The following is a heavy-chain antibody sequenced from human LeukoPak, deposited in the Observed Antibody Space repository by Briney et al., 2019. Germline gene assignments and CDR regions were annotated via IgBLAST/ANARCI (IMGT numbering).Heavy chain of an antibody. CDR3: ARHLRGGVITMVRGVTKDY. CDR2: INHSGST. J-gene: IGHJ4*02. D-gene: IGHD3-10*01. Sequence: SETLSLTCAVYGGFFSGYYWSWIRQPPGKGLEWIGEINHSGSTNYNPSLKSRVTISVDTSKNQFSLKLSSVTAADTAVYYCARHLRGGVITMVRGVTKDYWGQGTLVTVSS. V-gene: IGHV4-34*01. CDR1: GGFFSGYY.